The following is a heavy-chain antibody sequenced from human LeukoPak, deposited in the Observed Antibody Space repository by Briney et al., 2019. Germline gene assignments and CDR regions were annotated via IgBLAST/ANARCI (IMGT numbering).Heavy chain of an antibody. CDR2: ISAYNGNT. D-gene: IGHD2-2*03. J-gene: IGHJ6*03. CDR3: ARGTVDIVVVPAAIHYYYYYMDV. CDR1: GYTFTSYG. V-gene: IGHV1-18*01. Sequence: ASVKVSCKASGYTFTSYGISWVRQAPGQGLEWMGWISAYNGNTNYAQKLQGRVTMTTDTSTSTAYMELRSLRSDETAVYYCARGTVDIVVVPAAIHYYYYYMDVWGKGTTVTVSS.